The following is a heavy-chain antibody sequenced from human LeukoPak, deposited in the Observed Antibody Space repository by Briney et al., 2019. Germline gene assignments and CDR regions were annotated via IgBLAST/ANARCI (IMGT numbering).Heavy chain of an antibody. Sequence: GGSLRLSCVVSGFTFRSFTMNWVRQAPGKGLEWVSYISSSGSTIYYADSVKGRFTISRDNAKNSLYLQMNGLRAEDTAFYYCARDYGGSSPFDYWGQGTLVTVSS. CDR3: ARDYGGSSPFDY. CDR2: ISSSGSTI. D-gene: IGHD4-23*01. J-gene: IGHJ4*02. V-gene: IGHV3-48*03. CDR1: GFTFRSFT.